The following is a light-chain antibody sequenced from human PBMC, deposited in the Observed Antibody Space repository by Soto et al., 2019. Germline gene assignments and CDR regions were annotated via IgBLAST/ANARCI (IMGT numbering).Light chain of an antibody. V-gene: IGLV1-47*01. Sequence: QSVLTQPPSASGTPGQRVTISCSGSSSNIGSNYVYWYQQLPGTAPKLLIYRNNQRPSGVPDRFSGSKSGTSASLAISGLRSEDEADYYCAASYDRLSGPEVVFGGGTKLTVL. CDR2: RNN. CDR1: SSNIGSNY. J-gene: IGLJ2*01. CDR3: AASYDRLSGPEVV.